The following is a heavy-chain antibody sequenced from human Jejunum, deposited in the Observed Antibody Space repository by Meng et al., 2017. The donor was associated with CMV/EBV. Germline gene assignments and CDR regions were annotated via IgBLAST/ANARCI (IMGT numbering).Heavy chain of an antibody. Sequence: CAVSGFTVRGNVLSWVRQAPGKGLEWVAVIYSIGGTYYADSVRGRFTISRDNSKNTVFLHMNSRRAEDTAVYYCARAGLRAYMDVWGQGTTVTVSS. J-gene: IGHJ6*03. V-gene: IGHV3-53*01. D-gene: IGHD5/OR15-5a*01. CDR1: GFTVRGNV. CDR3: ARAGLRAYMDV. CDR2: IYSIGGT.